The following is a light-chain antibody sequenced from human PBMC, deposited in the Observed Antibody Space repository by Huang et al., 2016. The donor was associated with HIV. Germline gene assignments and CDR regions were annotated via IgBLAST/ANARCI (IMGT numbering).Light chain of an antibody. V-gene: IGKV1-NL1*01. Sequence: DIQMTQSPSSLSASVGDRVTITCRASQGIGNSLAWYQQKPEKAPRLLLYATSTLESGVPSRFSGSGSGTHYTLTINTLQPEDIASYYCQQYHSLPWTFGQGTNVEIK. CDR3: QQYHSLPWT. CDR1: QGIGNS. J-gene: IGKJ1*01. CDR2: ATS.